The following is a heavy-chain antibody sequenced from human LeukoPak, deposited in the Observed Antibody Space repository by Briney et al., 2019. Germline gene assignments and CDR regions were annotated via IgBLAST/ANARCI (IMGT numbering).Heavy chain of an antibody. CDR2: INSSGSTI. J-gene: IGHJ6*03. V-gene: IGHV3-11*04. D-gene: IGHD6-13*01. Sequence: GVLRLSCAASGFTFSDYYMSWIRQAPGKGLEWVSYINSSGSTIYYADSVKGRFTISRDNAKNSLYLQMNSLRAEDTAVYYCASPSGIAPAGRDFYYYYMDVWGKGTTVTVS. CDR1: GFTFSDYY. CDR3: ASPSGIAPAGRDFYYYYMDV.